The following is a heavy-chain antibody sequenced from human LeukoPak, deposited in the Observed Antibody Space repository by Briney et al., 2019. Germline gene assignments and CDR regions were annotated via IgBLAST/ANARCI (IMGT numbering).Heavy chain of an antibody. Sequence: PGGSLRLSCTTSGFTFGDYAMSWVRQAPGKGLEWVGFIRSKAYGRTTEYAASVKGRFTISRDDSKSIAYLQLISLKTEDTAVYYCTRAAAGYYFDYWGQGTLVTVSS. CDR2: IRSKAYGRTT. CDR3: TRAAAGYYFDY. D-gene: IGHD6-13*01. J-gene: IGHJ4*02. CDR1: GFTFGDYA. V-gene: IGHV3-49*04.